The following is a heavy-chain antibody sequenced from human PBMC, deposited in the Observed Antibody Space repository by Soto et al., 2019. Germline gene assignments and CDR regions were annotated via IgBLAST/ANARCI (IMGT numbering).Heavy chain of an antibody. V-gene: IGHV3-23*01. CDR3: AKDQPSDNYAFDI. J-gene: IGHJ3*02. CDR2: ISGGGGST. CDR1: GFTFSSYA. Sequence: EVQLLESGGGLVQPGGSLRLSCAASGFTFSSYAMSWVRQAPGKGLEWVSTISGGGGSTYYADSVKGRFTISRETTKHTLYLQTNSLRAEDTAVYYCAKDQPSDNYAFDIWGQGTMVTVSS. D-gene: IGHD3-22*01.